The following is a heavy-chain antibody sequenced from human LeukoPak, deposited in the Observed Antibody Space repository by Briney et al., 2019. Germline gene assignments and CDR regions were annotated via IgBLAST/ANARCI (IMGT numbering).Heavy chain of an antibody. J-gene: IGHJ4*02. CDR1: GFTFVSYW. D-gene: IGHD5-24*01. CDR2: IKQDGSEK. CDR3: AREADDGVYYFDY. V-gene: IGHV3-7*01. Sequence: GGPLSLSFPASGFTFVSYWRSWFRQAPGRGLEWGANIKQDGSEKYYVDSVKGRFTISRDNAKNSLFLQMNSLRAEDTAVYYCAREADDGVYYFDYWGQGTLVTVSS.